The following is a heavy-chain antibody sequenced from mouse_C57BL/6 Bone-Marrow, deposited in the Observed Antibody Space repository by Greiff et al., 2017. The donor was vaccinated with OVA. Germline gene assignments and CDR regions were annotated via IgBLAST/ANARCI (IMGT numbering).Heavy chain of an antibody. Sequence: QVQLQQPGAELVKPGASVKLSCNASGYTFTSYWMHWVKQRPGQGLEWIGMIHPNSGSTNYNEKFKSKATLTVDKSSSTAYMQLSSLTSEDSAVYYCASPLWLRRKDWYFDVWGTGTTVTVSS. CDR2: IHPNSGST. J-gene: IGHJ1*03. CDR1: GYTFTSYW. D-gene: IGHD2-2*01. CDR3: ASPLWLRRKDWYFDV. V-gene: IGHV1-64*01.